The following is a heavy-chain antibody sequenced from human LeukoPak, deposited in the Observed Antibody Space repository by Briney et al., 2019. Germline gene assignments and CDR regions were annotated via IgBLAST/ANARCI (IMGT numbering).Heavy chain of an antibody. J-gene: IGHJ6*02. Sequence: PWASVKVSCKASGGTFSSYAISWVRQAPGQGLEWMGGIIPIFGTANYAQKFQGGVTITADESTSTAYMELSSLRSEDTAVYYCARPICSSTSCYSYYYYYGMDVWGQGTTVTVSS. CDR3: ARPICSSTSCYSYYYYYGMDV. V-gene: IGHV1-69*01. D-gene: IGHD2-2*02. CDR1: GGTFSSYA. CDR2: IIPIFGTA.